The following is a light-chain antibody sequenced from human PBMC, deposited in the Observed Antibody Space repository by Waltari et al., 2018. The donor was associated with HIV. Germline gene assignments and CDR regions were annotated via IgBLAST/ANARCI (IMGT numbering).Light chain of an antibody. J-gene: IGKJ5*01. CDR2: GAS. Sequence: EIVMTQSPATLSVSPGERATLSCRASQSVSSNLAWYQQKPGQAPRLLISGASTRATGIPARFSGSGSGTEFTLTSLQSEDFAVYYCQQYNNWPPAFGQGTRLEI. V-gene: IGKV3-15*01. CDR3: QQYNNWPPA. CDR1: QSVSSN.